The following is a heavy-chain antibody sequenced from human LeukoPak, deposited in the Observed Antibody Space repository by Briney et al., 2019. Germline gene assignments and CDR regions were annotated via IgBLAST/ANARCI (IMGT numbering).Heavy chain of an antibody. CDR3: VRGFDI. V-gene: IGHV4-61*02. D-gene: IGHD3-10*01. CDR1: GGSISSGSYY. Sequence: PSQTLSLTCTVSGGSISSGSYYWSWIRQPAGKGLEWIGRIYTSGSTNYNPSLKSRVTISVDTSKNQFSLKLSSVTAADTAVYFGVRGFDIWGQGEMVIVSS. CDR2: IYTSGST. J-gene: IGHJ3*02.